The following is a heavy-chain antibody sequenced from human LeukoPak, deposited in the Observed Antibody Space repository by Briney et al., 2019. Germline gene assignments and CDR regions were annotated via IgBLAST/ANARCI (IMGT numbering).Heavy chain of an antibody. V-gene: IGHV3-23*01. CDR2: ISGGGGGT. D-gene: IGHD2-2*01. Sequence: GGSLRLSCAASGFTFSSYAMTWVRQAPGKGLEWVSAISGGGGGTFYADSVKGRFTISRDNSKNTLYLQMNSLRAEDTAVYYCAKDPSQYCSSSTCYVDYWGQGTLVTVSS. J-gene: IGHJ4*02. CDR3: AKDPSQYCSSSTCYVDY. CDR1: GFTFSSYA.